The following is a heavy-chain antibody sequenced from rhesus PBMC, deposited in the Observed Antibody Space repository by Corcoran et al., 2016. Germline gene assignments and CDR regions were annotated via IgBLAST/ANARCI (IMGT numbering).Heavy chain of an antibody. CDR1: GGSISSSNW. V-gene: IGHV4-65*01. CDR3: ARGRYCSSTYCSSPFDY. J-gene: IGHJ4*01. D-gene: IGHD2-15*01. CDR2: ISGSSGST. Sequence: QVQLQESGPGLVKPSETLSLTCAVSGGSISSSNWWSWIRQPPGKGLEGVGYISGSSGSTNYNPSLKSRVTLSTDTSKNQFALKLSSVTAADTAVYYCARGRYCSSTYCSSPFDYWGQGVLVTVSS.